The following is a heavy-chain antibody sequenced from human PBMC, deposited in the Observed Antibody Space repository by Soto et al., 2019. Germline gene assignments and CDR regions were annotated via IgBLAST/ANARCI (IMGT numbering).Heavy chain of an antibody. J-gene: IGHJ4*02. D-gene: IGHD3-16*02. CDR2: ISSSSSYI. CDR3: ATPIMITFGGVIARDY. Sequence: GGSLRLSCAASGFTFSSYSMNWVRQAPGKGLEWVSSISSSSSYIYYADSVKGRFTISRDNAKNSLYLQMNSLRAEDTAVYYCATPIMITFGGVIARDYWGQGTLVTVSS. CDR1: GFTFSSYS. V-gene: IGHV3-21*01.